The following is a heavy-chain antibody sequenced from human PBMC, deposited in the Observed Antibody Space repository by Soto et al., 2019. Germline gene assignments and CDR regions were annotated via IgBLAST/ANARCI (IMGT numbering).Heavy chain of an antibody. CDR3: ARDRPIYYDSSGIGY. CDR1: GGTFSSYA. V-gene: IGHV1-69*13. CDR2: IIPIFGTA. J-gene: IGHJ4*02. D-gene: IGHD3-22*01. Sequence: ASVKVSCKASGGTFSSYAISRVRQAPGQGLEWMGGIIPIFGTANYAQKFQGRVTITADESTSTAYMELSSLRSEDTAVYYCARDRPIYYDSSGIGYWGQGTLVTVSS.